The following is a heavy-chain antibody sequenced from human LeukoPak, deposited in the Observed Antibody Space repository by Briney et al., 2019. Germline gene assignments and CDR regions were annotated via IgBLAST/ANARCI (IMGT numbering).Heavy chain of an antibody. CDR3: ARRLTQYDCFDP. J-gene: IGHJ5*02. Sequence: SQTLSLTCAVSGDSFSSNSVSWNWVRQSPSRGLEWLGRTYYRSTWYNDYAVSVRGRITVNPDTSKNQFSLHLNSVTPEDTAVYYCARRLTQYDCFDPWGQGILVTVSS. CDR2: TYYRSTWYN. V-gene: IGHV6-1*01. D-gene: IGHD2-2*01. CDR1: GDSFSSNSVS.